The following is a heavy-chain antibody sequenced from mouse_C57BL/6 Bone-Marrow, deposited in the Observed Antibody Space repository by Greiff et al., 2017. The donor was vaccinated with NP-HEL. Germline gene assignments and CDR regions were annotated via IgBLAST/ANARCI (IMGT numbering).Heavy chain of an antibody. CDR3: ALYGNSFAY. J-gene: IGHJ3*01. Sequence: QVQLQQPGAELVMPGASVKLSCKASGYTFTSYWMHWVKQRPGQGLEWIGEIDPSDSYTNYNQKFKGKSTLTVDKSSSTAYMQLSGLTSEDSAVYYCALYGNSFAYWGQGTLVTVSA. V-gene: IGHV1-69*01. CDR2: IDPSDSYT. CDR1: GYTFTSYW. D-gene: IGHD2-1*01.